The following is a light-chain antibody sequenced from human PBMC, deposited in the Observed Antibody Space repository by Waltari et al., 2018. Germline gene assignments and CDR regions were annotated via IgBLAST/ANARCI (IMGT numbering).Light chain of an antibody. CDR3: QQSGSSPIT. CDR2: AAS. J-gene: IGKJ5*01. Sequence: ELVLTPSPHTLSLSPGERAPLSCRPRHSFSNSYLAWHQQRPGQAPRLLIYAASTRASGIPDRFSGSGSGTDFTLTISRLEPEDFAVYYCQQSGSSPITFGQGTRLEIK. V-gene: IGKV3-20*01. CDR1: HSFSNSY.